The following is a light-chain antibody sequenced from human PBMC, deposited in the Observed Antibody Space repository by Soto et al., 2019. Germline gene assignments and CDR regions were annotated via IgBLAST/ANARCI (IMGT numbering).Light chain of an antibody. CDR1: QSISNW. V-gene: IGKV1-5*01. CDR2: DAS. J-gene: IGKJ1*01. CDR3: QQYDNSVWT. Sequence: DIHMTQSPSTLPSSVGDRVTITCRASQSISNWLAWYQQKPGKAPNLLIYDASSLQSGVPSRFSGSGFGTEFTLTISRLEPEDLAVYYCQQYDNSVWTFGQGTKVDIK.